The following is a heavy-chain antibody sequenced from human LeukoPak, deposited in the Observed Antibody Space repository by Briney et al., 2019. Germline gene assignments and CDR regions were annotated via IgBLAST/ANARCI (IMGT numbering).Heavy chain of an antibody. CDR2: IRYDGSNK. D-gene: IGHD3-22*01. J-gene: IGHJ4*02. Sequence: PGGSLRLSCAASGFTFSSYGMHWVRQAPGKGLEWVAFIRYDGSNKYYADSVKGRFTISRDNSKNTLYLQMNSLRAEDTAVYYCAKIYSSGYYADDYWGQGTLVTVSS. V-gene: IGHV3-30*02. CDR3: AKIYSSGYYADDY. CDR1: GFTFSSYG.